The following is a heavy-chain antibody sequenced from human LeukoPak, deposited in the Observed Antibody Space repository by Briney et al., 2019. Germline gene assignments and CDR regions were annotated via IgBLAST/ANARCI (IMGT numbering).Heavy chain of an antibody. CDR2: INHSGST. CDR1: GGSLSGYY. Sequence: SETLSLTCAVYGGSLSGYYWSWIRQPPGKGLEWIGEINHSGSTNYNPSLKSRVTISVDTSKNQFSLKLSSVTAADTAVYYCARDGWSTYYDILTGYFDYWGQGTLVTVSS. J-gene: IGHJ4*02. V-gene: IGHV4-34*01. CDR3: ARDGWSTYYDILTGYFDY. D-gene: IGHD3-9*01.